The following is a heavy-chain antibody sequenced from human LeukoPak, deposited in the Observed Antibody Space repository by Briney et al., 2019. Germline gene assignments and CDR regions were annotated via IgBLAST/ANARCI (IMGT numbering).Heavy chain of an antibody. V-gene: IGHV4-34*01. J-gene: IGHJ3*02. CDR2: INHSGST. Sequence: SETLSLTCAVYGGSFSGYYWSWIRQPPGKGLEWIGEINHSGSTNYNPSLKSRVTISVDTSKNQFSLKLSSVTAADTAVYYCARNVHFWSGYYGFSAFDIWGQGTMVTVSS. D-gene: IGHD3-3*01. CDR3: ARNVHFWSGYYGFSAFDI. CDR1: GGSFSGYY.